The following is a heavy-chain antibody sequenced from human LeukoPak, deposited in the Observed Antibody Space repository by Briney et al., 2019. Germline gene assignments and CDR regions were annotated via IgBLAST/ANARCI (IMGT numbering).Heavy chain of an antibody. J-gene: IGHJ5*02. CDR3: ARDCSSTSCCLVSVGQGVWFDP. Sequence: ASVRVSCKASGGTFSSYAISWVRQAPGQGLEWMGGIIPIFGTANYAQKFQGRVTITTDESTSTAYMELSSLRSEDTAVYYCARDCSSTSCCLVSVGQGVWFDPWGQGTLVTVSS. V-gene: IGHV1-69*05. CDR1: GGTFSSYA. D-gene: IGHD2-2*01. CDR2: IIPIFGTA.